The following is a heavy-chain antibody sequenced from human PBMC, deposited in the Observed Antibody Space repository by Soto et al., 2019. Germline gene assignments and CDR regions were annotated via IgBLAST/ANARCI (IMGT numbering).Heavy chain of an antibody. V-gene: IGHV1-69*01. Sequence: QVQLVQSGAEVKKPGSSVRVSCKASGGVFSSFAISWVRQAPGQGLEWMGGLIPIFGTANYAQKFQDRVTNPGDEANRPGYIGLGTLKSEGTAVDFRARGRGNLGLVTTFDYWGQGTLVAVSS. CDR1: GGVFSSFA. D-gene: IGHD3-9*01. CDR2: LIPIFGTA. J-gene: IGHJ4*02. CDR3: ARGRGNLGLVTTFDY.